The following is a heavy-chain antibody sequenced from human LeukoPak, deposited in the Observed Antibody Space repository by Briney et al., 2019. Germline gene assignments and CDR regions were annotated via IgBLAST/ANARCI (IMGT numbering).Heavy chain of an antibody. CDR2: ITGNGGST. J-gene: IGHJ4*02. CDR1: GFTFSTYA. D-gene: IGHD1-26*01. Sequence: PGGSLRLSCAASGFTFSTYAMTWVRQAPGKGLEWVSPITGNGGSTYYADSVKGRFTTSRDNSKNTLYLQMNSLRAEDTAVYHCARDSGSYLQPTDYWGQGTLVTVSS. CDR3: ARDSGSYLQPTDY. V-gene: IGHV3-23*01.